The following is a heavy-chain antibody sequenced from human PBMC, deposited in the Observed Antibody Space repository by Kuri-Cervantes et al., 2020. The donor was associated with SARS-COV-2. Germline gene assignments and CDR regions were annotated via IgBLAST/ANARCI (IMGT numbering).Heavy chain of an antibody. Sequence: ASVKVSCKASGYTFTSYYMHWVRQAPGQGLGWMGIINPSDGSTNYAQKFQGRVTMTGDTSTSTVYTELSSLRSEDTAVYYCARDHSSGWYHHRYYGMDVWGQGTTVTVSS. CDR3: ARDHSSGWYHHRYYGMDV. D-gene: IGHD6-19*01. CDR1: GYTFTSYY. CDR2: INPSDGST. J-gene: IGHJ6*02. V-gene: IGHV1-46*01.